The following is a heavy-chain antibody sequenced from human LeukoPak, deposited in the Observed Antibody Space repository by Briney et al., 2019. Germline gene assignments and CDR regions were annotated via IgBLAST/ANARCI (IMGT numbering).Heavy chain of an antibody. CDR2: IYYSGST. J-gene: IGHJ3*02. CDR3: ARFRRRLRQFRKHVDDAFDI. CDR1: GDSVSSSSYY. V-gene: IGHV4-39*07. D-gene: IGHD5-12*01. Sequence: PSETLPLTCTVSGDSVSSSSYYWGWIRQPPGKGLEWIGSIYYSGSTYYNPSLKSRVTILVDTSKNQFSLKLRSVTAADTAMYFCARFRRRLRQFRKHVDDAFDIWGQGTMVTVSS.